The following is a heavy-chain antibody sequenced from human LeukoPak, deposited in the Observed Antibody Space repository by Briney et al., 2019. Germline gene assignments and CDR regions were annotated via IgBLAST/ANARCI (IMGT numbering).Heavy chain of an antibody. CDR1: GSTFTTYW. CDR2: VYPGDSDT. J-gene: IGHJ6*02. Sequence: GESLKISCKGSGSTFTTYWIGWVRQMPGTGLEWMGVVYPGDSDTRYSPSFQGQVTISADNSISTAYLQWSSLKASDTAMYYCARSGYSDYYYGMDVWGQGTTVTVSS. D-gene: IGHD6-25*01. CDR3: ARSGYSDYYYGMDV. V-gene: IGHV5-51*01.